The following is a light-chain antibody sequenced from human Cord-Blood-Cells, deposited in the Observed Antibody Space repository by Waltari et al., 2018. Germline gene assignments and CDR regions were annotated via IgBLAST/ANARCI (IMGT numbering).Light chain of an antibody. CDR1: SSDVGRHNL. CDR2: EGS. Sequence: QSALTQPASVSGSPGQSITISCTGTSSDVGRHNLVYWYQQHPGKAPNLMIVEGSKRRSGVSKRHSGSEAGKTCSLTISGLQAEDEADYCCCSYAGSSTWVFGGGTKLTGL. J-gene: IGLJ3*02. CDR3: CSYAGSSTWV. V-gene: IGLV2-23*01.